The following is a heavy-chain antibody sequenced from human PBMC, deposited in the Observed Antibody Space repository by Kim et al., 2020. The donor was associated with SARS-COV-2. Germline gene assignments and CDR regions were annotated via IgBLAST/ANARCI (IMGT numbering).Heavy chain of an antibody. J-gene: IGHJ6*02. CDR1: GFTFSSYA. CDR2: ISYDGSNK. D-gene: IGHD6-6*01. V-gene: IGHV3-30-3*01. Sequence: GGSLRLSCAASGFTFSSYAMHWVRQAPGKGLEWVAVISYDGSNKYYADSVKGRFTISRDNSKNTLYLQMNSLRAEDTAVYYCARDRGARGAARLTPTYYYYYGMDVWGQGTTVTVSS. CDR3: ARDRGARGAARLTPTYYYYYGMDV.